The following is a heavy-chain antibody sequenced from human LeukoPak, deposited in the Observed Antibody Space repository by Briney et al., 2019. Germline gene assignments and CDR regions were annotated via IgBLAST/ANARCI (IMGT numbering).Heavy chain of an antibody. CDR3: ARVFKGYYDSSGYSIFDY. V-gene: IGHV1-2*06. CDR1: GYTFTCYY. CDR2: INPNSGGT. Sequence: GASVKVSCKASGYTFTCYYMHWVRQAPGQGLEWMGRINPNSGGTNYAQKFRGRVTMTRDTSISTAYLELSRLRSDDTAVYYCARVFKGYYDSSGYSIFDYWGQGTLVTVSS. J-gene: IGHJ4*02. D-gene: IGHD3-22*01.